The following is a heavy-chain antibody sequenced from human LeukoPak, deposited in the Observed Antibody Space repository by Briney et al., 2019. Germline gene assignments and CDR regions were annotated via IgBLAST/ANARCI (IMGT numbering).Heavy chain of an antibody. CDR2: INPSGGST. J-gene: IGHJ4*02. CDR1: GYTFTSYY. D-gene: IGHD3-22*01. CDR3: ARVSINYYYDSSGYYDY. V-gene: IGHV1-46*01. Sequence: ASVTVSCTASGYTFTSYYMHWVRQAPGQGLEWMGIINPSGGSTSYAQKFQGRVTMTRDTSTSTVYMELSSLRSEDTAVYYCARVSINYYYDSSGYYDYWGQGTLVTVSS.